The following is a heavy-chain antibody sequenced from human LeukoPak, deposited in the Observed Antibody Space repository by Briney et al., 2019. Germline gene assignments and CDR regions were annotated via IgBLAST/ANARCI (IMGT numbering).Heavy chain of an antibody. CDR2: IYYSGST. CDR1: GGSISSSSYY. V-gene: IGHV4-39*07. Sequence: PSETLSLTCTVSGGSISSSSYYWGWIRQPPGKGLEWIGSIYYSGSTYYNPSLKSRVTISVDTSKNQFSLKLSSVTAADTAVYYCAREPAPHYTDIFGDHGYYYYGMDVWGQGTTVTVSS. D-gene: IGHD3-10*02. J-gene: IGHJ6*02. CDR3: AREPAPHYTDIFGDHGYYYYGMDV.